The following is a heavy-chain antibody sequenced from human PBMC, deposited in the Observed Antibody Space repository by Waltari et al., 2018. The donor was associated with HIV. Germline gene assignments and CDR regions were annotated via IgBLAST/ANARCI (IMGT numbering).Heavy chain of an antibody. D-gene: IGHD2-8*01. CDR3: ARGNGHAFDI. CDR1: GFTFSSYW. J-gene: IGHJ3*02. V-gene: IGHV3-74*01. CDR2: IHSDGSST. Sequence: EVQLVESAGGLVEPRGSLRLSCAASGFTFSSYWMHWVRQAPGKGLVWVSRIHSDGSSTSYADSVKGRFTISRDNAKNTLYLQMNSLRAEDTAVYYCARGNGHAFDIWGQGTMVTVSS.